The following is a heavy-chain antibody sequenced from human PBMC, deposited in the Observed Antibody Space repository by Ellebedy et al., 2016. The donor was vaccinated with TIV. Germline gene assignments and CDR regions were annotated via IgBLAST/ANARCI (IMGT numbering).Heavy chain of an antibody. CDR1: GGSISSYY. Sequence: SETLSLXXTVSGGSISSYYWSWIRQPAGKGLEWIGRIYTSGSTNYNPSLKSRVTMSVDTSKNQFSLKLSSVTAADTAVYYCASTDSSGYLDYWGQGTLVTVSS. CDR3: ASTDSSGYLDY. CDR2: IYTSGST. V-gene: IGHV4-4*07. D-gene: IGHD3-22*01. J-gene: IGHJ4*02.